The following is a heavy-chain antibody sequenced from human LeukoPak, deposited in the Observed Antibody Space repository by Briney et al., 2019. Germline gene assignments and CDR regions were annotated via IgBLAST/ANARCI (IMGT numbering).Heavy chain of an antibody. V-gene: IGHV3-15*01. J-gene: IGHJ4*02. CDR3: TTDLHSIVVVPAAISSDVDY. CDR1: GFTFSNAW. Sequence: GGSLRLSCAASGFTFSNAWMSWVRQAPGKGLEWVGRIKSKTDGGTTDYAAPVKGRFTISRDDSKNTLYLQMNSLKTEDTAVYYCTTDLHSIVVVPAAISSDVDYWGQGTLVTVSS. D-gene: IGHD2-2*01. CDR2: IKSKTDGGTT.